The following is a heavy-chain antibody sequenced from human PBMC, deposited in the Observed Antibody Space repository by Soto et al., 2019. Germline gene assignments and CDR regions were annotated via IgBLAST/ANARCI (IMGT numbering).Heavy chain of an antibody. D-gene: IGHD6-19*01. V-gene: IGHV1-69*11. CDR2: ITPILGTA. J-gene: IGHJ4*02. CDR3: ARGRTVSGVFDY. Sequence: QVQLVQSGAEVKKPGSSVKVSCKASGGTLSSYGINWVRQAPGQGLEWMGGITPILGTAYYAQNFQGRVTITAAESTTTAYMELSSLRSDDTAIYYCARGRTVSGVFDYWGQGTLLTVSS. CDR1: GGTLSSYG.